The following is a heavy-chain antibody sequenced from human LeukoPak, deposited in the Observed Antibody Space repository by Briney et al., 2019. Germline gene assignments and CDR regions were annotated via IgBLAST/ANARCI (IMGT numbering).Heavy chain of an antibody. V-gene: IGHV3-48*01. CDR2: LSSTGGTR. CDR3: ARAARPKLRFLDFDY. D-gene: IGHD3-3*01. CDR1: GFSFSTYD. Sequence: GGSLRLSCVASGFSFSTYDMNWVRQAPGKGLEWVSYLSSTGGTRYYANSVKGRFTISRDDAKNSLYLQISILRAEDTAVYYCARAARPKLRFLDFDYWGQGTLLTVSS. J-gene: IGHJ4*02.